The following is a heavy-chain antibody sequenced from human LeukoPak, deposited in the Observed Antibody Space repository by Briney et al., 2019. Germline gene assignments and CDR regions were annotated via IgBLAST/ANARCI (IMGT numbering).Heavy chain of an antibody. Sequence: PGGSLRLSCAASGFTFSDHYMDWVRQAPGKGLEWVSAISGSGGSTYYADSVKGRFTISRDNSKNTLYLQMNSLRAEDTAVYYCAKLGSGWSPPYYYYGMDVWGQGTTVTVSS. CDR1: GFTFSDHY. V-gene: IGHV3-23*01. D-gene: IGHD6-19*01. CDR3: AKLGSGWSPPYYYYGMDV. CDR2: ISGSGGST. J-gene: IGHJ6*02.